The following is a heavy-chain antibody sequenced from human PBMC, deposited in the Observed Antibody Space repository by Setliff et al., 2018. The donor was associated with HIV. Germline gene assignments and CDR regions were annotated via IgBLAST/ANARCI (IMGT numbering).Heavy chain of an antibody. V-gene: IGHV4-34*01. CDR3: VRDKWLVPDTFDI. CDR1: GGSFNDYY. Sequence: SETLSLTCAVYGGSFNDYYWTWIRQPPGKGLEWIGEIDHSGSTKYHASLKSRVTISIDTSKNQISLKLSSVTAEDMALYYCVRDKWLVPDTFDIWGQGTMVTVSS. CDR2: IDHSGST. D-gene: IGHD6-19*01. J-gene: IGHJ3*02.